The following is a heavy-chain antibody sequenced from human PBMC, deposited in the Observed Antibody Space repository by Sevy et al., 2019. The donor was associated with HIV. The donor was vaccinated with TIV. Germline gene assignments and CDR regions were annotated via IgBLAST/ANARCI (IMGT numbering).Heavy chain of an antibody. CDR1: GYTFNTFG. V-gene: IGHV1-18*04. D-gene: IGHD3-10*01. CDR3: ARDSIPLVQGIIITPYYYGMDV. Sequence: ASVKVSCKTSGYTFNTFGINWVRQAPGHGLQWVGWISAYDGNTKFVQNLQGRVSMTTETSTSTVYMELKNLRSDDTAVYYCARDSIPLVQGIIITPYYYGMDVWGQGTTVTVSS. J-gene: IGHJ6*02. CDR2: ISAYDGNT.